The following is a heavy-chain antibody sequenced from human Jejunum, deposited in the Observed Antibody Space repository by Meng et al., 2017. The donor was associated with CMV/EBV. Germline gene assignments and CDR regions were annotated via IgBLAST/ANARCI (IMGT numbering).Heavy chain of an antibody. CDR3: ARHEWGSDSSCFDY. Sequence: YGGSFSGSVWAWIRQSPEKGLEWIGEINHSGDTNYNTSLKSRVTVSVDTSKNQFSLKMNSVTAADTAVYYCARHEWGSDSSCFDYWGQGTLVTVSS. V-gene: IGHV4-34*01. J-gene: IGHJ4*02. CDR2: INHSGDT. CDR1: GGSFSGSV. D-gene: IGHD6-6*01.